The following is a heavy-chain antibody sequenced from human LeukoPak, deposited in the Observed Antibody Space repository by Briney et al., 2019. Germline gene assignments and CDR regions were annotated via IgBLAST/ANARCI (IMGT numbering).Heavy chain of an antibody. CDR1: GFTFSSYG. D-gene: IGHD2-8*01. CDR3: ARVYLERLTAGYFDH. CDR2: ISYDGSNK. Sequence: GGSLRLSCAASGFTFSSYGMHRVRQAPGKGLEWVAVISYDGSNKYYADSVKGRFTISRDNSKSTLYLQMNSLRDDDSAAYFCARVYLERLTAGYFDHWGQGTQVTVSP. V-gene: IGHV3-30*03. J-gene: IGHJ4*02.